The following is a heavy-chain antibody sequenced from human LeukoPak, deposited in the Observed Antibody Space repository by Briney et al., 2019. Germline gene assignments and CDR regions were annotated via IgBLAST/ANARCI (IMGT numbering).Heavy chain of an antibody. J-gene: IGHJ3*02. CDR2: IRGDGSVK. CDR1: GFMFSKYW. CDR3: SRDANYYDSSRHYFDAFDI. D-gene: IGHD3-22*01. Sequence: GGSLRLSCEASGFMFSKYWMTWVRQAPGKGMELVANIRGDGSVKYLLDSVKGRFSISRDNAKNSLSLEMNNLRAEDTAVYYCSRDANYYDSSRHYFDAFDIWGRGTMVTVSS. V-gene: IGHV3-7*01.